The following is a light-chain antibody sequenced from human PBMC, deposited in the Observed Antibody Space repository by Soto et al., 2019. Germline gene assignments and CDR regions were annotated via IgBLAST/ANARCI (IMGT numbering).Light chain of an antibody. J-gene: IGLJ3*02. V-gene: IGLV2-11*01. CDR2: DVS. CDR1: SGDVGHYNF. CDR3: CSYAGSYTWV. Sequence: QSALTQPHSVSGSPGQSVTSSCSGTSGDVGHYNFVSWYQHHPGKAPKLIIYDVSTRPSGVPDRFSGSKSGNTASLTISGLQAEDEADFYCCSYAGSYTWVFGGGTKLTVL.